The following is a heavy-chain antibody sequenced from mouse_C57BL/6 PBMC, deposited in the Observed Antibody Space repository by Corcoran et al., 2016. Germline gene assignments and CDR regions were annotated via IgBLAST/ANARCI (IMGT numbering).Heavy chain of an antibody. CDR3: AREGYGSSYESFFDY. CDR1: GYTFTSYG. D-gene: IGHD1-1*01. CDR2: IYPRSGNT. Sequence: QVQLQQSGAELARPGASVKLSCKASGYTFTSYGISWVKQRTGQGLEWIGEIYPRSGNTYYNEKFKGKATLTADKSSSTAYMELRSLTSEDSAVYFCAREGYGSSYESFFDYWDQGTTLTVSS. V-gene: IGHV1-81*01. J-gene: IGHJ2*01.